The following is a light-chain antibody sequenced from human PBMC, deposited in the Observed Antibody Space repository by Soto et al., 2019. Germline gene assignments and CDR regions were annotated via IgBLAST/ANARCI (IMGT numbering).Light chain of an antibody. V-gene: IGKV3-20*01. CDR1: QSITSNY. CDR3: QQYGSSPLT. Sequence: ETVLTQSPGTLSLSPGEEATLSCRASQSITSNYLAWYQQKPGQAPRLLIYGASSRATGIPDRFSGSGSGTDFTLTISRLEPEDFAVYYCQQYGSSPLTFGQGTKVDIK. J-gene: IGKJ1*01. CDR2: GAS.